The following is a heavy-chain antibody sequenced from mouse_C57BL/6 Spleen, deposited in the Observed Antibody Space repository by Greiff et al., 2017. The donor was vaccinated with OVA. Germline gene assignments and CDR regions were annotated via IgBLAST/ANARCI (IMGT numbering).Heavy chain of an antibody. CDR3: AGSRGYFDY. CDR2: ISYDGSN. CDR1: GYSITSGYY. J-gene: IGHJ2*01. Sequence: EVQRVDSGPGLVKPSQSLSLTCSVTGYSITSGYYWNWIRQFPGNKLEWMGYISYDGSNNYNPSLKNRISITRDPSKNQFFLKLNSVTTEDTATYYCAGSRGYFDYWGQGTTLTVSS. V-gene: IGHV3-6*01.